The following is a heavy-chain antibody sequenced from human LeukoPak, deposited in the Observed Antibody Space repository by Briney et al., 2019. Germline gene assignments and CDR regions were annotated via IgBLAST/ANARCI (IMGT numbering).Heavy chain of an antibody. CDR1: GYTFTSYG. Sequence: GASVKVSCKASGYTFTSYGISWVRQAPGQGLEWMGWISAYNGNTNYAQKLQGRVTMTTDTSTSTAYMELRSLRSDDTAVYYCARGGPFGIAVAGTWYYYYMDVWGKGTTVTVSS. D-gene: IGHD6-19*01. CDR3: ARGGPFGIAVAGTWYYYYMDV. CDR2: ISAYNGNT. V-gene: IGHV1-18*01. J-gene: IGHJ6*03.